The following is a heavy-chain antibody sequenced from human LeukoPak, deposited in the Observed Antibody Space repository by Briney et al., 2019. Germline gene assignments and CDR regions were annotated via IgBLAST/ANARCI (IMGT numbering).Heavy chain of an antibody. CDR1: GYTFTSYG. V-gene: IGHV1-18*01. CDR3: ARGSAAVYYYFDY. CDR2: ISGYNGNT. J-gene: IGHJ4*02. D-gene: IGHD6-13*01. Sequence: ASVKVSCKASGYTFTSYGITWVRQAPGQGLEWMGCISGYNGNTNYAQNLQGRVTMTTDTSTGTAYMELRSLRSDDTAVYYCARGSAAVYYYFDYWGQGTLVTVSS.